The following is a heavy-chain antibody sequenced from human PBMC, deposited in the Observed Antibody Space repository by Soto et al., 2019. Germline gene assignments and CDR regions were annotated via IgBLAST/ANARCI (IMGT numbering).Heavy chain of an antibody. CDR1: GYTFTSYD. Sequence: ASVKVSCKASGYTFTSYDINWVRQATGQGLEWIGWMNPNSGNTGYAQKFQGRVTMTRNTSISTAYMELSSLRSEDTAVYYCARWYKYQLLFSSSYGMDVWGQGTTVTVSS. J-gene: IGHJ6*02. CDR2: MNPNSGNT. V-gene: IGHV1-8*01. D-gene: IGHD2-2*01. CDR3: ARWYKYQLLFSSSYGMDV.